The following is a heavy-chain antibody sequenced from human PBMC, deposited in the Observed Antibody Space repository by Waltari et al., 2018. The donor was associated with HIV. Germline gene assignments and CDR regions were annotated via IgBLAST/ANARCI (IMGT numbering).Heavy chain of an antibody. D-gene: IGHD4-17*01. Sequence: EVQLVESGGGLVQPGGSLRLSCAASGFTFSRYWMHWVRQAPGKVLVWVSRINSDGRNTDYADSVSGRITISRDNAKNTLYLEMNSLRAEDTAVYYCARGLSLGDRYRIDYFHYWGQGALVTVSS. J-gene: IGHJ4*02. CDR1: GFTFSRYW. CDR2: INSDGRNT. V-gene: IGHV3-74*01. CDR3: ARGLSLGDRYRIDYFHY.